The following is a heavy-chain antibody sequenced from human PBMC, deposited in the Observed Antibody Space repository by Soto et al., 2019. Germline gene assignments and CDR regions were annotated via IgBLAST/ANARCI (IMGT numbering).Heavy chain of an antibody. CDR3: ARAPRYCSGGSCSDY. D-gene: IGHD2-15*01. CDR2: IYYSGST. CDR1: GGSISSYY. J-gene: IGHJ4*02. Sequence: PSETLSLTCTVSGGSISSYYWSCIRQPPGKGLEWIGYIYYSGSTNYNPSLQSRVTISVDTSKNQISLKLSSVTAADTAVYYCARAPRYCSGGSCSDYWGQGTLVTVSS. V-gene: IGHV4-59*01.